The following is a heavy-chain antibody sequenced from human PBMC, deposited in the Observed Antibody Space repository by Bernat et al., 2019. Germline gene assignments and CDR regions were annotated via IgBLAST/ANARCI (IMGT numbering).Heavy chain of an antibody. CDR1: GFIFSDHY. CDR2: IRNRANSHTT. Sequence: EVQLVESGGGLVQPGGSLRLSCAASGFIFSDHYMDWVRQAPGKGLEWVGRIRNRANSHTTEYAASVKGRFIISRDDSKNSLYLQMNSLKTEDTAVYDCARGPPCSGGTCFDYWGQGTLVTVSS. CDR3: ARGPPCSGGTCFDY. D-gene: IGHD2-15*01. J-gene: IGHJ4*02. V-gene: IGHV3-72*01.